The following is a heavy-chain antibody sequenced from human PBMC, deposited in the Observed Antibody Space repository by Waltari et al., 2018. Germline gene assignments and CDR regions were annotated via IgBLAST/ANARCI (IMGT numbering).Heavy chain of an antibody. CDR3: ARRSGDFWSGYYFDY. J-gene: IGHJ4*02. V-gene: IGHV4-59*01. CDR1: GGSISSYY. D-gene: IGHD3-3*01. CDR2: IYYSGST. Sequence: QVQLQESGPGLVKPSETLSLTCTVSGGSISSYYWSWLRQPPGKGLEWIGYIYYSGSTNYNPSLKSRVTISVDTSKNQFSLKLSSVTAADTAVYYCARRSGDFWSGYYFDYWGQGTLVTVSS.